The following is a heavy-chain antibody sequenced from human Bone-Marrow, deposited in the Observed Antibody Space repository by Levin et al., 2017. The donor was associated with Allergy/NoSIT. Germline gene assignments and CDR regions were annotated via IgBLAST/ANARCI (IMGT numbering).Heavy chain of an antibody. CDR2: INPNSGGT. CDR1: GYTFTGYY. J-gene: IGHJ5*02. V-gene: IGHV1-2*02. Sequence: GGSLRLSCKASGYTFTGYYMHWVRQAPGQGLEWMGWINPNSGGTNYAQKFQGRVTMTRDTSISTAYMELSRLRSDDTAVYYCARDKSYYDSSGYIDQYWFDPWGQGTLVTVSS. D-gene: IGHD3-22*01. CDR3: ARDKSYYDSSGYIDQYWFDP.